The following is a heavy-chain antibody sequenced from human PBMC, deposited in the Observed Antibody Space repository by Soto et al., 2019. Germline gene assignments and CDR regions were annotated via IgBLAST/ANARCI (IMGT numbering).Heavy chain of an antibody. CDR3: ARGRVVRGNFVH. J-gene: IGHJ4*01. V-gene: IGHV4-31*03. Sequence: TLSLTCTVSGGSISSGGYYWSWIRQHPGKGLEWIGYIYYSGSTYYNPSLKSRVTISVDTSKNQFSLKLSSVTAADTAVYYCARGRVVRGNFVHSGHGPRVTRLL. CDR2: IYYSGST. CDR1: GGSISSGGYY. D-gene: IGHD3-10*01.